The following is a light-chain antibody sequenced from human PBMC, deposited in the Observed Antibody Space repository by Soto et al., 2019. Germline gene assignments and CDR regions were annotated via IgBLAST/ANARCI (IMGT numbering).Light chain of an antibody. V-gene: IGKV3-20*01. J-gene: IGKJ2*01. CDR2: GSS. Sequence: EVVLTQSPGTLSLSPGERATLSCRASQSVTNNYFAWYQQKPGQSPRLLIVGSSDRATGITDRFSGSGSGTDFTITISRLEPEDFAVYYCQQYGSSPPYTFGQGTKLEIK. CDR3: QQYGSSPPYT. CDR1: QSVTNNY.